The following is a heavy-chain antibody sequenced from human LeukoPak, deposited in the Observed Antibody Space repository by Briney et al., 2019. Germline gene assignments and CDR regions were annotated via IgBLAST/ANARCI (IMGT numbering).Heavy chain of an antibody. CDR1: GFTSSSYS. V-gene: IGHV3-21*01. CDR2: ISSSSSYI. CDR3: ARDVTMVRGVSL. J-gene: IGHJ4*02. Sequence: GGSLRLSCAASGFTSSSYSMNWVRQAPGKGLEWVSSISSSSSYIYYADSVKGRFTISRDNAKNSLYLQMNSLRAEDTAVYYCARDVTMVRGVSLWGQGTLVTVSS. D-gene: IGHD3-10*01.